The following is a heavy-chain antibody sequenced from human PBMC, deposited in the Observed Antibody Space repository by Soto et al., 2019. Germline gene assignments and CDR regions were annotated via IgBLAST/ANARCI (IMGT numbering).Heavy chain of an antibody. CDR2: IYYSGST. D-gene: IGHD7-27*01. Sequence: QLQLQESGPGLVKPSETLSLTCTVSGGSISSSSYYWGWIRQPPGKGLECIGSIYYSGSTHYNPSLQRRVTISVDTSKDQFSLKLSAVTAADTAVYYCATGDSSGYWGQGTLVTVSS. J-gene: IGHJ4*02. V-gene: IGHV4-39*01. CDR1: GGSISSSSYY. CDR3: ATGDSSGY.